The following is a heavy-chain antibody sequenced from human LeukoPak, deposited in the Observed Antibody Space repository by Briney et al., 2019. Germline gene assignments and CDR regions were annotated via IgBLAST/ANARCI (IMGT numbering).Heavy chain of an antibody. CDR1: GFTFSSYE. CDR2: ISSSGSTI. CDR3: ARSYVVVTAIVAFDI. Sequence: SGGSLRLSCAASGFTFSSYEMNWVRQAPGKGLEWVSYISSSGSTIYYADSVKGRFTISRDKAKNSLYLQMNSLRAEDTDVYYCARSYVVVTAIVAFDIWGQGTMVTVSS. D-gene: IGHD2-21*02. J-gene: IGHJ3*02. V-gene: IGHV3-48*03.